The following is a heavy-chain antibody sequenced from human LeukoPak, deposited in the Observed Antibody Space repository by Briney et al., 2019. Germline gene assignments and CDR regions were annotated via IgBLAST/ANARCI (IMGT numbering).Heavy chain of an antibody. Sequence: SQTLSLTCTVSGGSISSGGYYWSWIRQHPGKGLEWIGYIYYSGSTYYNPSLKSRVTISVDTSKNQFSLKLSSVTAADTAVYYCARERIRTSVRYCSSTSCSGQWSGMDVWGQGTTVTVSS. CDR2: IYYSGST. J-gene: IGHJ6*02. CDR3: ARERIRTSVRYCSSTSCSGQWSGMDV. CDR1: GGSISSGGYY. V-gene: IGHV4-31*03. D-gene: IGHD2-2*01.